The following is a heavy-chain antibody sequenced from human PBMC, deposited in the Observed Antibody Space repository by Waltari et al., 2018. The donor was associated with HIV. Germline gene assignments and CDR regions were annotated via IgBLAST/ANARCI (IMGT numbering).Heavy chain of an antibody. D-gene: IGHD3-22*01. J-gene: IGHJ6*02. CDR3: SGGISGYLYYYYGMDV. CDR2: IRGSGGST. CDR1: GFTFSSYA. V-gene: IGHV3-23*01. Sequence: EVQLLESGGGLVQPGGSLRLSCAASGFTFSSYAMSWVRPAPGKGLEWVSAIRGSGGSTYYADSVKGRFTISRDNSKNTLYLQMNSLRAEDTAVYYCSGGISGYLYYYYGMDVWGQGTTVTVSS.